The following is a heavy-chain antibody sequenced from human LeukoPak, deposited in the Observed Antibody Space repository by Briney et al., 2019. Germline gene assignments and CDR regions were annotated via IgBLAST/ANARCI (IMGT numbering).Heavy chain of an antibody. Sequence: GGSLRLSCAASGFTFSNHAMSWVRQAPGKGLEWVSSISGGGDRINYADSVKGRFTISRDNSRNTLYLQMNNLGAEDTAVYYCAKNPLLAGTIYFDYWAREPWSPSPQ. CDR2: ISGGGDRI. D-gene: IGHD6-19*01. J-gene: IGHJ4*02. CDR1: GFTFSNHA. V-gene: IGHV3-23*01. CDR3: AKNPLLAGTIYFDY.